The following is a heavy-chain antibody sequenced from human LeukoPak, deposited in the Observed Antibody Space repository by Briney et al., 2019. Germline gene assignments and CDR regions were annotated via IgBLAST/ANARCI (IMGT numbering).Heavy chain of an antibody. CDR3: AKDKGFCTTTTCYVLSNDAFDI. D-gene: IGHD2-2*01. CDR2: IRFDGTNK. V-gene: IGHV3-30*02. Sequence: PGGSLRLSCAASGFSFRNFGMHWVRQAPGKGLEWVAFIRFDGTNKYYTDSVEGRFTISRDNSKNTLYLQMSSLRAEDTAVYYCAKDKGFCTTTTCYVLSNDAFDIWRQGTMVTVSS. CDR1: GFSFRNFG. J-gene: IGHJ3*02.